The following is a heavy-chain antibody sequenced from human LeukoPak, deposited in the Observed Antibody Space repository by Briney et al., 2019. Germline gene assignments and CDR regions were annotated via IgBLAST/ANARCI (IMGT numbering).Heavy chain of an antibody. Sequence: PPETLSLTCAVNVGPPSGYYWSWVRQPPGEGLEWIGEINHSVNTTYNPSPTSRVTISVDSSNTNSSRRLTSVTAADTAVYYCATRTSLHYYYNRREVFSLDVCGEGSTVTASS. D-gene: IGHD3-22*01. CDR2: INHSVNT. V-gene: IGHV4-34*01. J-gene: IGHJ6*01. CDR3: ATRTSLHYYYNRREVFSLDV. CDR1: VGPPSGYY.